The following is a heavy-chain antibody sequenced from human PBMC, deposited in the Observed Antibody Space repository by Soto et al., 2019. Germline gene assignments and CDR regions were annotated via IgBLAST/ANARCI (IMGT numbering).Heavy chain of an antibody. J-gene: IGHJ6*03. V-gene: IGHV3-30*18. CDR1: GFTFSSYG. D-gene: IGHD4-17*01. CDR3: AKDGTYGDPFSGVFYYYMDV. Sequence: GGSLRLSCAASGFTFSSYGMHWVRQAPGKGLEWVAVISYDGSNKYYADSVKGRFTISRDNSKNTLYLQMNSLRAEDTAVYYCAKDGTYGDPFSGVFYYYMDVWGKGTTVTVSS. CDR2: ISYDGSNK.